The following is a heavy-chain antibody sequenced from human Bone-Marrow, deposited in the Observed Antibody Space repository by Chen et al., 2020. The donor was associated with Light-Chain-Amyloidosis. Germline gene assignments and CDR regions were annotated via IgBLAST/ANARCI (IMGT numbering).Heavy chain of an antibody. D-gene: IGHD3-10*01. CDR3: ARERDGRGLDY. Sequence: VESGGGVVQPGRSLRLSCAASGFTFSSYAMYWVRQAPGKGPEWLAFISYDGSRVSYAGSLKGRFTISRDQSKRKLYLQMNSLGPEDTALYYCARERDGRGLDYWGQGTLVSVST. J-gene: IGHJ4*02. V-gene: IGHV3-30*03. CDR2: ISYDGSRV. CDR1: GFTFSSYA.